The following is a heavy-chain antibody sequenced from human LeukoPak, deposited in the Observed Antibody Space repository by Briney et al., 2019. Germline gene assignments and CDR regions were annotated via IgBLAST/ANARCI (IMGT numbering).Heavy chain of an antibody. Sequence: GGSLRLSCAASGFTFSSYWMSWVRQAPGKGLEWVAVIWYDGSNKYYADSVKGRFTISRDNSKNTLYLQMNSLRAEDTAVYYCARGRDYVWGSYRPHAFDIWGQGTMVTVSS. CDR2: IWYDGSNK. CDR3: ARGRDYVWGSYRPHAFDI. D-gene: IGHD3-16*02. CDR1: GFTFSSYW. V-gene: IGHV3-33*08. J-gene: IGHJ3*02.